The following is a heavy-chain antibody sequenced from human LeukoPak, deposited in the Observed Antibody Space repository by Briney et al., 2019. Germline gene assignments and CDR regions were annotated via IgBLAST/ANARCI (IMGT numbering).Heavy chain of an antibody. CDR3: ARDWMVRGVISY. D-gene: IGHD3-10*01. Sequence: SETLSLTCTVSGGSISSSSYYWGWIRQPPGKGLEWIGSIYYSGSTYYNPSLKSRVTISVDTSKNQFSLKLSSVTAADTAVYYCARDWMVRGVISYWGQGTLVTVSS. J-gene: IGHJ4*02. CDR2: IYYSGST. V-gene: IGHV4-39*07. CDR1: GGSISSSSYY.